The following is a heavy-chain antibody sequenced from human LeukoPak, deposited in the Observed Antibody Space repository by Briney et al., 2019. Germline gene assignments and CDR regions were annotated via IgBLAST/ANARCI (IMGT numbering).Heavy chain of an antibody. CDR3: ARGDSGYSSSWPLDY. CDR2: IKQDGSQI. D-gene: IGHD6-13*01. J-gene: IGHJ4*02. CDR1: GFTFSNYW. V-gene: IGHV3-7*01. Sequence: GGSLRLSCAASGFTFSNYWMSWVRQAPGKGLEWVANIKQDGSQIYYVDSVKGRFTISRDNAKNSLYLQMNSLRAEDTAVYYCARGDSGYSSSWPLDYWGQGTLVTVSS.